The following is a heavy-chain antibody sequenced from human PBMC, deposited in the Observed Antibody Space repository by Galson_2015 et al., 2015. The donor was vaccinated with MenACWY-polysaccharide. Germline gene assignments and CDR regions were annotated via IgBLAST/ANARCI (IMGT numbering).Heavy chain of an antibody. CDR1: GFTFSNPW. V-gene: IGHV3-15*01. CDR3: TTRYCSTGICSNFSYFYGMDV. CDR2: IKSQTDGATV. D-gene: IGHD2-15*01. J-gene: IGHJ6*02. Sequence: SLRLSCAASGFTFSNPWMTWVRQAPGKGLEWIGRIKSQTDGATVDYAEPVKGRFTISRDDSKNMLYLQMDSLKTEDTAVYYCTTRYCSTGICSNFSYFYGMDVWGQGTTVTVSS.